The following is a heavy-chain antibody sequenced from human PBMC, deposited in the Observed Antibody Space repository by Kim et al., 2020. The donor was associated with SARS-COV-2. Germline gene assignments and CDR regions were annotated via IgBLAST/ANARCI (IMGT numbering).Heavy chain of an antibody. J-gene: IGHJ3*02. CDR1: GGSISSYY. Sequence: SETLSLTCTVSGGSISSYYWSWIRQPAGKGLEWIGRIYTSGSTNYNPSLKSRVTMSVDTSKNQFSLKLSSVTAADTAVYYCAREYEDCSSTSCYPNDAFDIWGQGTMVTVSS. V-gene: IGHV4-4*07. CDR2: IYTSGST. D-gene: IGHD2-2*01. CDR3: AREYEDCSSTSCYPNDAFDI.